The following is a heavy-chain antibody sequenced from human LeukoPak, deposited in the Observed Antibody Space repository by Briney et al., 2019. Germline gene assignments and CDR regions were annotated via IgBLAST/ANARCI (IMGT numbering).Heavy chain of an antibody. CDR1: GYTFTIYY. V-gene: IGHV1-46*03. D-gene: IGHD2-2*02. Sequence: GASVKVSCKASGYTFTIYYMHWVRQAPGQGLEWMGIINPSGGSTSYAQKFQGRVTMTRDTSTRTVYMELSSLRSEDTAVYYCARVGGYCSSTSCYTRPRFQHWGQGTLVTVSS. CDR2: INPSGGST. J-gene: IGHJ1*01. CDR3: ARVGGYCSSTSCYTRPRFQH.